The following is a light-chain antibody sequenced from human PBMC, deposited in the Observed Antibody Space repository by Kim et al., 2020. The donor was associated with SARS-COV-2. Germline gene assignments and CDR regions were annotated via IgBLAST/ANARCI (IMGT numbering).Light chain of an antibody. CDR1: SLRSYY. CDR2: GNR. V-gene: IGLV3-19*01. Sequence: SSELTQDPAVSVALGQTVTITCQGDSLRSYYASWYQQRPGQAPVLVIFGNRNRPSGIPDRFSDTNSGDTASFTITGAQAEDEADYYCSSRNSGGDACYVF. CDR3: SSRNSGGDACYV. J-gene: IGLJ1*01.